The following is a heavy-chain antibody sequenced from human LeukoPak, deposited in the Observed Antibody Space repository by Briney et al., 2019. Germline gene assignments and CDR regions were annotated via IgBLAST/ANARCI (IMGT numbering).Heavy chain of an antibody. CDR2: ISSSSSYI. Sequence: PGGSLRLSCAASIFTFSSYSMNWVRQAPGKGLEWVSSISSSSSYIYYADSVKGRFTISRDNAKNSLYLQMNSLRAEDTAVYYCARGGYSYGLALWYWGQGTLVTVSS. CDR3: ARGGYSYGLALWY. D-gene: IGHD5-18*01. V-gene: IGHV3-21*01. CDR1: IFTFSSYS. J-gene: IGHJ4*02.